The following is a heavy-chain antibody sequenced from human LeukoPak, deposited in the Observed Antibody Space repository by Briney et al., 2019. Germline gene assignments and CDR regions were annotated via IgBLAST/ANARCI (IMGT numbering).Heavy chain of an antibody. D-gene: IGHD3-10*01. J-gene: IGHJ4*02. CDR3: ARYHYAMIRGTMSVY. V-gene: IGHV1-46*01. CDR1: GYSFTSYY. Sequence: ASVKVSCKASGYSFTSYYVYWVRQAPGHGLEWMGIIKLSDGSTSYAQNFQGRVTMTRDTSTSTIYMELSSLRFEDSAVYYCARYHYAMIRGTMSVYWGQGTLVTVSS. CDR2: IKLSDGST.